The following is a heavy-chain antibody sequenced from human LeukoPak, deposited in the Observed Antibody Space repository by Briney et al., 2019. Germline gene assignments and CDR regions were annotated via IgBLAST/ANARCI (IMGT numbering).Heavy chain of an antibody. CDR3: AKDRYSYAFEYSDS. D-gene: IGHD5-18*01. V-gene: IGHV3-30*18. J-gene: IGHJ4*02. CDR2: ISNDGSKK. Sequence: TGGSLRLSCAASGFTFSSYSMNWVRQAPGKGLDWVAVISNDGSKKYYADSAKGRFTISRDNSKNTLSLQVSSLRTEDTAVYYCAKDRYSYAFEYSDSWGQGTLVTVSS. CDR1: GFTFSSYS.